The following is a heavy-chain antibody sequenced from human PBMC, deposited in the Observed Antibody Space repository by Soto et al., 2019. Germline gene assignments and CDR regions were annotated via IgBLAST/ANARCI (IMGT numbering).Heavy chain of an antibody. J-gene: IGHJ6*02. D-gene: IGHD3-22*01. CDR1: GFTFSSYA. CDR2: ISYDGSNK. V-gene: IGHV3-30-3*01. Sequence: GGSLRLSCAASGFTFSSYAMHWVRQAPGKGLEWVAVISYDGSNKYYADSVKGRFTISRDNSKNTLYLQMNSLRAEDTAVYYCARDDRDADYGMDVWGQGTTVTVSS. CDR3: ARDDRDADYGMDV.